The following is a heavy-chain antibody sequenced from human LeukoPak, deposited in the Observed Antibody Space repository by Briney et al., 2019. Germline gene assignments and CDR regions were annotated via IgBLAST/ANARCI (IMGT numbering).Heavy chain of an antibody. D-gene: IGHD6-13*01. Sequence: GGSLRLSCAASGFSFRGYGMHWVRQAPGKGLEWVAVISNDGNDKYYADSVKGRFTISRDNSKNTLYLQMNSPRAEDTAVYYCARDRDIAAAGYYFGYWGQGTLVTVSS. J-gene: IGHJ4*02. CDR1: GFSFRGYG. CDR3: ARDRDIAAAGYYFGY. V-gene: IGHV3-30*03. CDR2: ISNDGNDK.